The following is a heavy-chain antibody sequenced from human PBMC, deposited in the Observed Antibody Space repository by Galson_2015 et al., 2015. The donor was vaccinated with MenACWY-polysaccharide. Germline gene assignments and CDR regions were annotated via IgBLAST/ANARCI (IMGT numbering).Heavy chain of an antibody. Sequence: SLRLSCAASGFIFSNYAMHWVRQAPGKGLEWVAVISYDGSKQYYADSVKGRFTISSDSSKNTLFLQMNSLRSEDTAMYYCAKDGGAGDAAEAGTIFHWHFDLWGRGTLVTVSS. J-gene: IGHJ2*01. CDR3: AKDGGAGDAAEAGTIFHWHFDL. V-gene: IGHV3-30*18. CDR1: GFIFSNYA. D-gene: IGHD6-13*01. CDR2: ISYDGSKQ.